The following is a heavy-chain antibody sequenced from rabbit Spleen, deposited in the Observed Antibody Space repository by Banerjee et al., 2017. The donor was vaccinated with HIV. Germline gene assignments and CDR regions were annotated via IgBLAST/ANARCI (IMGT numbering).Heavy chain of an antibody. V-gene: IGHV1S40*01. CDR1: GFSLSNKYV. J-gene: IGHJ4*01. CDR3: ARGYGSSSGNSYFNL. CDR2: INSNTGNT. D-gene: IGHD1-1*01. Sequence: QSLQESGGGLFQPGGSLALTCKASGFSLSNKYVMCWVRQAPGKGLEWIACINSNTGNTVYASWAKGPFTISKTSSTTVTLQMTSLTAADTATYFCARGYGSSSGNSYFNLWGPGTLVTVS.